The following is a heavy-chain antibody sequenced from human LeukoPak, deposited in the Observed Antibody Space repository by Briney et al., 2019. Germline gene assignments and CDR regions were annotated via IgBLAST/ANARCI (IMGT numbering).Heavy chain of an antibody. CDR1: GGSISSGDYY. J-gene: IGHJ3*02. CDR2: IYYSGST. CDR3: ARAEVRWPEPGRAFDI. D-gene: IGHD4-23*01. V-gene: IGHV4-30-4*01. Sequence: PSQTLSLTCTVSGGSISSGDYYWSWIRQPPGKGLEWIGYIYYSGSTYYNPSLKSRVTISVDTSKNQFSLKLSSVTAADTAVYYCARAEVRWPEPGRAFDIWDQGTMVTVSS.